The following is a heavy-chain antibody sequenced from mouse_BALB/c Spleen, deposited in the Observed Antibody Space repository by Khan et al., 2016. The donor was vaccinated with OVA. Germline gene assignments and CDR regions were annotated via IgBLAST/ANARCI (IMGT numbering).Heavy chain of an antibody. CDR2: IWGDGST. CDR3: ALYYYGRAWFAN. CDR1: GFSLTSSG. V-gene: IGHV2-3*01. D-gene: IGHD1-1*01. Sequence: QVQLQQSGPGLVAPSQSLSITCTVSGFSLTSSGIGWVRQPPGKGLEWLGVIWGDGSTNYHSALISSLNINKDNSKSQVFLKLHSLQTDDTVTYYGALYYYGRAWFANWGQGTRVTVSA. J-gene: IGHJ3*01.